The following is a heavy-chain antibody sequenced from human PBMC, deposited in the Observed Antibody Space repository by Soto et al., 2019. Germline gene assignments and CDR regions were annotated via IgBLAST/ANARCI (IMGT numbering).Heavy chain of an antibody. D-gene: IGHD2-15*01. CDR3: ARDVAEGQDY. J-gene: IGHJ4*02. CDR1: GFTFSSYS. CDR2: ISSSSSTI. V-gene: IGHV3-48*01. Sequence: GGSLRLSCAASGFTFSSYSMNWVRQAPGKGLEWVSYISSSSSTIYYADSVKGRFTISRDNAKNSLYLQMNSLRAEDTAVYYCARDVAEGQDYWGQGTLVTVSS.